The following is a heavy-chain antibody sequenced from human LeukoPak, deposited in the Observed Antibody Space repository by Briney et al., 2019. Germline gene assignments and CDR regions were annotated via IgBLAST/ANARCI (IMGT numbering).Heavy chain of an antibody. CDR3: ARDTSLALMTTVTLYYYYYGMDV. D-gene: IGHD4-17*01. CDR2: LNPNSGGT. CDR1: GYTFTCYY. Sequence: ASVQVSCKASGYTFTCYYMHWVRQAPGQGLEWMGWLNPNSGGTNYAQKFQGRVTMTRDTSISTAYMELSRLRSDDTAVYYCARDTSLALMTTVTLYYYYYGMDVWGQGTTVTVSS. J-gene: IGHJ6*02. V-gene: IGHV1-2*02.